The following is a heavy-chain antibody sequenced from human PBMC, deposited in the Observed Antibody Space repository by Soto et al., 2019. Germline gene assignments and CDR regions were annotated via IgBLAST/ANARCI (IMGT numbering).Heavy chain of an antibody. J-gene: IGHJ6*02. CDR3: ARDHGGTVTNYYYGMDV. CDR1: GGSISSGGYY. Sequence: QVQLQESGPGLVKPSQTLSLTCTVSGGSISSGGYYWSWIRQHPGKGLEWIGYIYYSGSTYYNPSLQSRVTISVDTSKNQFSLKLSSVTAADTAVYYCARDHGGTVTNYYYGMDVWGQGTTVTVSS. D-gene: IGHD4-17*01. V-gene: IGHV4-31*03. CDR2: IYYSGST.